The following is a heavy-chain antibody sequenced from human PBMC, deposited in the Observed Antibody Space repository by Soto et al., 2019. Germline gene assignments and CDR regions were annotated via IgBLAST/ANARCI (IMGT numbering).Heavy chain of an antibody. V-gene: IGHV3-48*01. Sequence: GGSLRLSCAASGFTFSSYSMNWVRQAPGKGLEWVSYISSSSSTIYYADSVKGRFTISRDNAKNSLYLQMNSLRAEDTAVYYCARVPNYDFWSGSPFGWGQGTLVTVSS. CDR3: ARVPNYDFWSGSPFG. CDR2: ISSSSSTI. CDR1: GFTFSSYS. J-gene: IGHJ4*02. D-gene: IGHD3-3*01.